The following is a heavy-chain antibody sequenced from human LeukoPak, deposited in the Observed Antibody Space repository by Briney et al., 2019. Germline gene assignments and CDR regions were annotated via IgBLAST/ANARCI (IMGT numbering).Heavy chain of an antibody. CDR2: ISDVGSST. J-gene: IGHJ4*02. D-gene: IGHD1-1*01. CDR3: AKDTRTISCLDY. V-gene: IGHV3-23*01. Sequence: GESLRLAWPASAFTVSSKYMNCVRQAAGKVLEWVSAISDVGSSTYYADSQEGCFTISTDKSTHTLFLQVTSLRTADPAVYYCAKDTRTISCLDYWGQGTLVTVSS. CDR1: AFTVSSKY.